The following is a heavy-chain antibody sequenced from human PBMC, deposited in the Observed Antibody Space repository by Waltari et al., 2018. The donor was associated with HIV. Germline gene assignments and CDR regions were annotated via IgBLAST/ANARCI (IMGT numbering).Heavy chain of an antibody. CDR2: MNPNSGNT. CDR3: ARGIITMVRGVPCNWFDP. Sequence: QVQLVQSGAEVKKPGASVKVSCKASGYTFTSYDINWVRTATGQGLEWMGWMNPNSGNTGYAQKFQGRVTMTRNTSISTAYMELSSLRSEDTAVYYCARGIITMVRGVPCNWFDPWGQGTLVTVSS. V-gene: IGHV1-8*01. CDR1: GYTFTSYD. J-gene: IGHJ5*02. D-gene: IGHD3-10*01.